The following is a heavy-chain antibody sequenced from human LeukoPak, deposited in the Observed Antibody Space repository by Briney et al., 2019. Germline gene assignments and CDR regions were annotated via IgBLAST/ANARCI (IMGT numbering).Heavy chain of an antibody. V-gene: IGHV4-34*01. CDR3: ARGARIQLWSMGYYYYYMDV. J-gene: IGHJ6*03. CDR2: INHSGST. CDR1: GGSFSGYY. D-gene: IGHD5-18*01. Sequence: PSETLSLTCAVYGGSFSGYYWRWIRQPPGKGLEWIGEINHSGSTNYNPSLKSRVTISVDTSKDQFSLRLSSVTAADTAVYYCARGARIQLWSMGYYYYYMDVWGKGTTVTVSS.